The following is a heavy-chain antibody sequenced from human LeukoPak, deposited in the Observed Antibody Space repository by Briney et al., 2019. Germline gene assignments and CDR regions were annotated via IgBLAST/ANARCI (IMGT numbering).Heavy chain of an antibody. CDR1: GYTFTGYY. Sequence: ASVKVSCKASGYTFTGYYIHWVRQAPGQGLEWMGWINPNSGGTNYAQKFQGRVTLTRDTSISTAYMELSRLRSDDTAVYYCARTLYSSGWYGLDYWGQGTLVTVSS. V-gene: IGHV1-2*02. D-gene: IGHD6-19*01. CDR3: ARTLYSSGWYGLDY. J-gene: IGHJ4*02. CDR2: INPNSGGT.